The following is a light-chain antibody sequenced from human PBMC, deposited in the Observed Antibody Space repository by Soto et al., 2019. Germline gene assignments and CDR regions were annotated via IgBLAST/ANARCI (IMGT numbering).Light chain of an antibody. V-gene: IGLV2-11*01. J-gene: IGLJ2*01. Sequence: QSALTQPRSVSGSPGQSVTISCTGTSSDVGGYNFVSWYQQHPGKAPKLIIYDVIQRPSGVPDRFSASKSGNTASLTISGLQAEDEADYYCCSYAGTYTLFGGGTQLTVL. CDR2: DVI. CDR3: CSYAGTYTL. CDR1: SSDVGGYNF.